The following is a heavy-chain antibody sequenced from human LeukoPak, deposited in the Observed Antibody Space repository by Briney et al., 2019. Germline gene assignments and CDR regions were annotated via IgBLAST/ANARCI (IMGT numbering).Heavy chain of an antibody. Sequence: RASVKVSCKVSGYTLTELSMHWVRQAPGKGLEWMGGFDPEDGETIYAQKFQGRVTMTEDTSTDTAYMELSSLRSGDTAVYYCATVRYSGSYPGRGYYFDYWGQGTLVTVSS. CDR2: FDPEDGET. V-gene: IGHV1-24*01. D-gene: IGHD1-26*01. CDR1: GYTLTELS. J-gene: IGHJ4*02. CDR3: ATVRYSGSYPGRGYYFDY.